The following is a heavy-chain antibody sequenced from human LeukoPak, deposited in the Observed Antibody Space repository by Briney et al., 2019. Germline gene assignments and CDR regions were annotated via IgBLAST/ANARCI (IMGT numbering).Heavy chain of an antibody. V-gene: IGHV3-66*02. J-gene: IGHJ4*02. CDR3: ARGLGYSSGWYFDY. Sequence: PGASLRLSCAASGFTVSSNYMSWVRQAPGKGLEWVSVIYSGGSTYYADSVKGRFTISRDNSKNTLYLQMNSLRAEDTAVYYCARGLGYSSGWYFDYWGQGTLVTVSS. D-gene: IGHD6-19*01. CDR2: IYSGGST. CDR1: GFTVSSNY.